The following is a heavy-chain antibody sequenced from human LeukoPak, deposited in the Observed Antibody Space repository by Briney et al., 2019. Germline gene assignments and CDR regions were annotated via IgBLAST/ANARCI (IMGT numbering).Heavy chain of an antibody. CDR2: IKEDGSEQ. V-gene: IGHV3-7*01. J-gene: IGHJ4*02. Sequence: GGSLRLSCAASGFTFSSYGMHWVRQAPGKGLEWVSNIKEDGSEQYYVDSVKGRFTISRDNAKNSLYLQMNSLRAEDTAVYYCARVRGSYWGNWGQGTLVTVSP. D-gene: IGHD1-26*01. CDR3: ARVRGSYWGN. CDR1: GFTFSSYG.